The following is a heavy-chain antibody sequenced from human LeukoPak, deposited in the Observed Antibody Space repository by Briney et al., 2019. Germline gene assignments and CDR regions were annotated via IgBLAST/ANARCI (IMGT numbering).Heavy chain of an antibody. CDR3: ARNSTVTSPSTGYFDY. J-gene: IGHJ4*02. V-gene: IGHV4-38-2*01. CDR1: GYSISSGDY. Sequence: PSETLSLTCAVSGYSISSGDYWXXIRQPPGKGXXXXXXVYYSGSTHYNPSLKSRVTISVDRSRNQFSLRLSSVTAADTAVYYCARNSTVTSPSTGYFDYWGQGTLATVSS. CDR2: VYYSGST. D-gene: IGHD4-17*01.